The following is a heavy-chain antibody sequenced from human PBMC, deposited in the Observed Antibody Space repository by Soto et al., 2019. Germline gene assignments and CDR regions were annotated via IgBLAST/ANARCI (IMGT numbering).Heavy chain of an antibody. CDR3: ANVDSSGWYLSY. D-gene: IGHD6-19*01. CDR2: ISGSGGST. V-gene: IGHV3-23*01. CDR1: GFTFSSYA. Sequence: GGSLRLSCAASGFTFSSYAMSWVRQAPGKGLEWVSAISGSGGSTYYADSVKGRFTISRDNSKNTLYLQMNSLRAEDTAVYYCANVDSSGWYLSYWGQGTLVTVSS. J-gene: IGHJ4*02.